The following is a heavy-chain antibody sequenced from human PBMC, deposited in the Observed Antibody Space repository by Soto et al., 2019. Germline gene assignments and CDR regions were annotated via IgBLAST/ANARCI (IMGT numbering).Heavy chain of an antibody. J-gene: IGHJ4*02. Sequence: SETLSLTCTVSGGSISSYYWSWIRQPPGKGLEWIGYIYYSGSTNYNPSLKSRVTISVDTSKNQFSLKLSSVTAADTAVYYCARIARWTAFDYWGQGTLVTVSS. CDR1: GGSISSYY. D-gene: IGHD2-21*02. CDR3: ARIARWTAFDY. V-gene: IGHV4-59*01. CDR2: IYYSGST.